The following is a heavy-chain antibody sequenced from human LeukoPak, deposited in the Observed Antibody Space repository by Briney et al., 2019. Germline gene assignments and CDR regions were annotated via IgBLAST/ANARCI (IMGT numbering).Heavy chain of an antibody. Sequence: ETLSLTCTVSGGSISSYYWSWIRQPPGKGLEWVSGINWNDDSTDYADSVKGRFTISRDNAKNTLYLQMNSLRAEDTAVYYCASHMVRGVGWGQGTLVTVSS. CDR1: GGSISSYY. D-gene: IGHD3-10*01. J-gene: IGHJ4*02. V-gene: IGHV3-20*04. CDR3: ASHMVRGVG. CDR2: INWNDDST.